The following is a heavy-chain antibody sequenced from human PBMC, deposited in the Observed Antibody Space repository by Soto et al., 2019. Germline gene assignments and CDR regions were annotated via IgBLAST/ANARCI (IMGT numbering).Heavy chain of an antibody. V-gene: IGHV1-46*01. CDR3: ARSLLQGDF. CDR2: INPNGGST. CDR1: GYTFIHYY. Sequence: QVQLVQSGAEVKKPGASVKISCKASGYTFIHYYIHWVRQAPGQGLEWMAIINPNGGSTNYAQKFQGRVTVTSDTSTTTVSMELNSLESDDTDVYFCARSLLQGDFWGQGTLVTVSS. D-gene: IGHD2-21*01. J-gene: IGHJ4*02.